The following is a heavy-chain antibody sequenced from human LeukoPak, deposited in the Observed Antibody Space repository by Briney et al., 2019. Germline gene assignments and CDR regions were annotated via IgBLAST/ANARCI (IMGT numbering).Heavy chain of an antibody. CDR3: ARQRGSWYFYMDV. V-gene: IGHV3-48*03. D-gene: IGHD3-16*01. CDR2: IRSDGSTI. CDR1: GFTFSSYE. J-gene: IGHJ6*03. Sequence: GGSLRLSCTASGFTFSSYEMNWVRQAPGKGLEWVSYIRSDGSTIFYADSVKGRFTISRDNPKNSLYLQMNSLRAEDPAVYYCARQRGSWYFYMDVWGKGTTVTISS.